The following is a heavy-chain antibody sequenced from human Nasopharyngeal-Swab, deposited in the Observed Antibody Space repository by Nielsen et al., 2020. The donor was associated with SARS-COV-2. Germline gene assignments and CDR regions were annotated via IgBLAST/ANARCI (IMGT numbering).Heavy chain of an antibody. Sequence: GESLKISCAGSGFNFSTYWMHWVRQAPGKGLVWVSRINGDGSSTTYADSVKGRFIISRDNAKNTLSLQMNSLRVEDTTLCYYARDFDCSGADCYVDAFDIWGPRTAVSVSS. CDR3: ARDFDCSGADCYVDAFDI. D-gene: IGHD2-2*01. J-gene: IGHJ3*02. CDR1: GFNFSTYW. V-gene: IGHV3-74*01. CDR2: INGDGSST.